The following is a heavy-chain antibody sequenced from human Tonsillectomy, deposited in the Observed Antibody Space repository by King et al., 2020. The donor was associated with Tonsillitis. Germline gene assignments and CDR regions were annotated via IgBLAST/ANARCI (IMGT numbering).Heavy chain of an antibody. CDR3: TTDGSGWYPPFDY. J-gene: IGHJ4*02. D-gene: IGHD6-19*01. CDR1: GFTFSNAW. Sequence: VQLVESGGGLVKPGGSLRLSCAASGFTFSNAWMSWVRQAPGKGLEWVGRIKSKTDGGTTDYAAPVKGRFTISRDDSKNTLYLQMNSLKTEDTAVYYCTTDGSGWYPPFDYWGQGTLVTVSS. V-gene: IGHV3-15*01. CDR2: IKSKTDGGTT.